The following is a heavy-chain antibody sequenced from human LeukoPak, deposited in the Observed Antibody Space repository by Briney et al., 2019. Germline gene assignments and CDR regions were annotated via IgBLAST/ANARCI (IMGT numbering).Heavy chain of an antibody. Sequence: GGSLRLSCAASGFDFSIYRMNWVRQAPGKGLEWVSVIYSGGSTYYADSVKGRFTISRDNSKNTLYLQMNSLRAEDTAVYYCARELGSTRGTTLDYWGQGTLVTVSS. CDR2: IYSGGST. V-gene: IGHV3-53*01. J-gene: IGHJ4*02. CDR1: GFDFSIYR. CDR3: ARELGSTRGTTLDY. D-gene: IGHD1-1*01.